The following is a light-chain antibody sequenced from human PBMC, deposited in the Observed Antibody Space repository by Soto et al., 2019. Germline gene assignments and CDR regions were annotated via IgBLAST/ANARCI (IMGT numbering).Light chain of an antibody. V-gene: IGLV1-47*01. CDR3: AAWDDSLKSVV. Sequence: QSVLTQPPSASGTPGQRVAISCSGSSPNIGSNFAYSYQHFPGTAPKLLILRNNQRPSGVPDRFSASKSGTSASLSISGLRPEDEDDYYCAAWDDSLKSVVFGGGTKVTVL. J-gene: IGLJ2*01. CDR1: SPNIGSNF. CDR2: RNN.